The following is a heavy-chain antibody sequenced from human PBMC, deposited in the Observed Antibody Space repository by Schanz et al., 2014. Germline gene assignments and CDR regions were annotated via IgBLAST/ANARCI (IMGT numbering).Heavy chain of an antibody. D-gene: IGHD1-1*01. Sequence: EVHLLESGGGLVQPGGSLRLSCAASGFTFSAYAMTWVRQIPGKGLEWVSAISASGGTTYYADSVKGRFTISRDNSKNLLYLQMNSLRAEDTAVYYCTRDVRLDRRGNWFDPWGQGTLVNVSS. CDR1: GFTFSAYA. CDR3: TRDVRLDRRGNWFDP. V-gene: IGHV3-23*01. J-gene: IGHJ5*02. CDR2: ISASGGTT.